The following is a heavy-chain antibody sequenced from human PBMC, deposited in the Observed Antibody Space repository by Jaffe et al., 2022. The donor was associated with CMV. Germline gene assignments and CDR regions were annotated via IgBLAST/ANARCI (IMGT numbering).Heavy chain of an antibody. V-gene: IGHV1-46*01. D-gene: IGHD5-12*01. CDR1: GYTFTSYY. J-gene: IGHJ3*02. CDR2: INPSGGST. Sequence: QVQLVQSGAEVKKPGASVKVSCKASGYTFTSYYMHWVRQAPGQGLEWMGIINPSGGSTSYAQKFQGRVTMTRDTSTSTVYMELSSLRSEDTAVYYCARVGGAIDSGYDYRAFDIWGQGTMVTVSS. CDR3: ARVGGAIDSGYDYRAFDI.